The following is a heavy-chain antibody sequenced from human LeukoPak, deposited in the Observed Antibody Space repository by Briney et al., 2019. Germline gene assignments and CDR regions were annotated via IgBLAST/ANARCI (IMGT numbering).Heavy chain of an antibody. CDR2: INPNSGGT. D-gene: IGHD3-16*02. J-gene: IGHJ6*02. CDR1: GYTFTGYY. CDR3: ARDRGYYDYVWGSYRYTDYYYYYYGMDV. V-gene: IGHV1-2*02. Sequence: GASVKVSCKASGYTFTGYYMHWVRQAPGQGLEWMGWINPNSGGTNYAQKFQGRVTMTRDTSISAAYMELSRLRSDDTAVYYCARDRGYYDYVWGSYRYTDYYYYYYGMDVWGQGTTVTVSS.